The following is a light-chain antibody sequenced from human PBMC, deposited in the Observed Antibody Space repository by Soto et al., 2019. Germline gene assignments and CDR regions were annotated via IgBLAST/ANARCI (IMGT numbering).Light chain of an antibody. V-gene: IGKV1-39*01. J-gene: IGKJ2*01. CDR1: QSITTH. Sequence: DIQMTQSPSSLFASVGDRVTMTCRASQSITTHVNWYQQKPGKAPKLLIYAASILQSGVPSRFSGSGSGTDFTLTISSLQPEDFATYFCQQSYSTPTPPTFGQGTKVEIK. CDR3: QQSYSTPTPPT. CDR2: AAS.